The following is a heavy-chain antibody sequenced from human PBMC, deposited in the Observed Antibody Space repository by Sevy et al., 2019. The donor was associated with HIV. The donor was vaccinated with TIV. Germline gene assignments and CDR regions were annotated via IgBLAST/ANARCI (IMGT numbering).Heavy chain of an antibody. CDR2: ISAYNGNT. D-gene: IGHD2-21*02. Sequence: DTVKVSCKASGYTFTSYGISWVRQAPRQGLEWMGWISAYNGNTNYAQQLQGRVTMITDRSTSTAYMELRSLRSDDTAVYDCARDDQEGLLYFDYWGQGTLVTVSS. CDR3: ARDDQEGLLYFDY. CDR1: GYTFTSYG. V-gene: IGHV1-18*01. J-gene: IGHJ4*02.